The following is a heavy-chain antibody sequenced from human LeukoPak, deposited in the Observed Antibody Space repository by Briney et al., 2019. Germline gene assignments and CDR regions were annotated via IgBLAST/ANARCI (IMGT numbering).Heavy chain of an antibody. J-gene: IGHJ5*02. CDR3: ARGQFGYCSSTSSCRNWFDP. Sequence: PSETLSLTRAVYGGSFSGYYWSWIRQPPGKGLEWIGEINHSGSTNYNPSLKSRVTISVDTSKNQFSLKLSSVTAADTAVYYCARGQFGYCSSTSSCRNWFDPWGQGTLVTVSS. D-gene: IGHD2-2*01. CDR2: INHSGST. CDR1: GGSFSGYY. V-gene: IGHV4-34*01.